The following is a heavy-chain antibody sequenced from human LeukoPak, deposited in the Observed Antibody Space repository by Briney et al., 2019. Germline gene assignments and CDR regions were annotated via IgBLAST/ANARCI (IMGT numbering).Heavy chain of an antibody. J-gene: IGHJ5*02. CDR2: ISGSGGST. V-gene: IGHV3-23*01. CDR1: GFTFSSYA. D-gene: IGHD2-2*01. CDR3: AKEGTDLGYCSSTSCQEGFDP. Sequence: GGSLRLSCAASGFTFSSYAMSWVRQAPGKGLEWVSAISGSGGSTCYADSVKGRFTISRDNSKNTLYLQMNSLRAEDTAVYYCAKEGTDLGYCSSTSCQEGFDPWGQGTLVTVSS.